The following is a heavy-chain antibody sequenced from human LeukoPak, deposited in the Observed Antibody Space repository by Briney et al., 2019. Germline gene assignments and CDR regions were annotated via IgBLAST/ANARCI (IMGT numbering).Heavy chain of an antibody. CDR2: ISYDGSNR. CDR1: GFTFSSYG. Sequence: PGRSLRLSCAASGFTFSSYGMHWVRQAPGKGLEWVAVISYDGSNRYYADSVKGRFTISRDNTKNSLYLQMNSLRAEDTAVYYCARSVSVAVAGLGYWGQGTLVTVSS. J-gene: IGHJ4*02. CDR3: ARSVSVAVAGLGY. V-gene: IGHV3-30*03. D-gene: IGHD6-19*01.